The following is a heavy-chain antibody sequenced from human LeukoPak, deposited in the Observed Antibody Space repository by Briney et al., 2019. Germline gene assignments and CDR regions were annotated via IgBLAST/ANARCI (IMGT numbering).Heavy chain of an antibody. CDR1: GFTFSRYG. Sequence: GGSLRLSCAASGFTFSRYGMRWVRQAPGGGLEWGSAISGRGGNTDYGDSVKGRFTISRDNSKNTLYLQMNSLRAEDTAVYYCAKDGHIVVVPAAVYYFDYWGQGTLVTVSS. D-gene: IGHD2-2*01. V-gene: IGHV3-23*01. CDR2: ISGRGGNT. J-gene: IGHJ4*02. CDR3: AKDGHIVVVPAAVYYFDY.